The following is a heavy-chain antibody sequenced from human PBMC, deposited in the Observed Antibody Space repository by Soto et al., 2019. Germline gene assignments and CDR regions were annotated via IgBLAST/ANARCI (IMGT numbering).Heavy chain of an antibody. Sequence: QVQLQESGPGLVKPSQTLSLTCTVSGGSISSGGYYWSWIRQHPGKGLEWIGYIYYSVSTYYNPSLKSRVTISVDTSKNQFSLKLSSVTAADTAVYYCARDRGGTLGPDYWGQGTLVTVSS. CDR1: GGSISSGGYY. V-gene: IGHV4-31*03. CDR2: IYYSVST. CDR3: ARDRGGTLGPDY. D-gene: IGHD3-16*01. J-gene: IGHJ4*02.